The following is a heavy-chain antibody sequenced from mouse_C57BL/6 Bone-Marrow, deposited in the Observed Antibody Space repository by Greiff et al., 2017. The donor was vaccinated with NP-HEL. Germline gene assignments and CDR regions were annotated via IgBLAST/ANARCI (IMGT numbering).Heavy chain of an antibody. CDR2: IDPSDSYT. J-gene: IGHJ3*01. CDR3: AREGMVTTGPWFAY. D-gene: IGHD2-2*01. Sequence: VQLQQPGAELVRPGTSVKLSCKASGYTFTSYWMHWVKQRPGQGLEWIGVIDPSDSYTNYNQKFKGKATLTVDTSSSTAYMQLSSLTSEDSAFYYCAREGMVTTGPWFAYWGQGTLVTVSA. V-gene: IGHV1-59*01. CDR1: GYTFTSYW.